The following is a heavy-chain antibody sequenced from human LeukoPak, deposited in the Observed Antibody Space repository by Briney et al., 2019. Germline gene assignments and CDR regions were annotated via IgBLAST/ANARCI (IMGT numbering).Heavy chain of an antibody. CDR2: SRDKGNSYTT. D-gene: IGHD3-10*01. CDR3: TKLARAPRDFDY. V-gene: IGHV3-72*01. J-gene: IGHJ4*01. CDR1: GFTFSDHY. Sequence: GGSLRLSCAASGFTFSDHYIDWVRQAPGKGLEWVGRSRDKGNSYTTAYAASVRGRFTISRDDSKNSLYLQMNSLKIEDTSVYYCTKLARAPRDFDYWGQGTLVTVSS.